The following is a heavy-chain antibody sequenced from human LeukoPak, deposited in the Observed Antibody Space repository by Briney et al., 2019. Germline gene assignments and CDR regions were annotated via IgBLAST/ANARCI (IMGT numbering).Heavy chain of an antibody. CDR3: ARGSLGYCSSTSCSWFDP. D-gene: IGHD2-2*01. CDR2: IYYSGST. Sequence: KASETLSLTCTVSGGSISSGGYYWSWIRQHPGKGLGWIGYIYYSGSTYYNPSLKSRVTISVDTSKNQFSLKLSSVTAADTAVYYCARGSLGYCSSTSCSWFDPWGQGTLVTVSS. CDR1: GGSISSGGYY. V-gene: IGHV4-31*03. J-gene: IGHJ5*02.